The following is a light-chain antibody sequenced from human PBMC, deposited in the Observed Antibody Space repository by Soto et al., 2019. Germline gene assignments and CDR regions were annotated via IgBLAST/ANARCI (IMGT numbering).Light chain of an antibody. V-gene: IGKV3-11*01. CDR3: QQRSNGPLT. J-gene: IGKJ4*01. Sequence: EIGLTQSPATLSLSPGERATLACRASQSVSSYLAWYQQKPGQAPRLLIYDASNRATGIPARFSGSGSGTDFTLTISSLEPEDFAGYYCQQRSNGPLTLGGGNKVEIK. CDR1: QSVSSY. CDR2: DAS.